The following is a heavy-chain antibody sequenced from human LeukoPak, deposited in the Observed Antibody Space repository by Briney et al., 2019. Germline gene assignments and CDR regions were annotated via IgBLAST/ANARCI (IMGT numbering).Heavy chain of an antibody. CDR2: ISSSGSTI. J-gene: IGHJ4*02. D-gene: IGHD4-11*01. Sequence: GGSLRLSCAASGFTFSSYEMNWVRQAPGKGLEWVSYISSSGSTIYYADSVKGRFTISRDNAKNSLYLQMNSLRAEDTAVYYCARHSRQLRGRIFYWGQGTLVTVSS. V-gene: IGHV3-48*03. CDR1: GFTFSSYE. CDR3: ARHSRQLRGRIFY.